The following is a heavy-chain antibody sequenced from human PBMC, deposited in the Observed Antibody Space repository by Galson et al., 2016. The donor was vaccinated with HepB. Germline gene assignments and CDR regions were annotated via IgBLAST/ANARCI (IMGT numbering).Heavy chain of an antibody. V-gene: IGHV3-7*03. J-gene: IGHJ3*02. CDR1: GFTFSSYW. CDR3: AKEGRDILTGYYNGDAFDI. D-gene: IGHD3-9*01. CDR2: IKPDGSEK. Sequence: SLRLSCAASGFTFSSYWMSWVRQAPGKGLEWVANIKPDGSEKYYVDSVKGRFTISRDNSKNTLYLQMNSLRAEDTAVYYCAKEGRDILTGYYNGDAFDIWGQGTMVTVSS.